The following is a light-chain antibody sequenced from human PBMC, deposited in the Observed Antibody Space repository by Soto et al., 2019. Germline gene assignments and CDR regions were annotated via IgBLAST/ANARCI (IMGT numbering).Light chain of an antibody. CDR2: DAS. Sequence: DIQMTQSPSTLSASVGDRVTITCRASQSISSWLAWYQQKPGKAPKLLIYDASSLESGVPSRFSGSGSGTEFTLTTSSLQPDDFATYYCQQYNSYSAWTFGQGNKVEIK. V-gene: IGKV1-5*01. CDR1: QSISSW. J-gene: IGKJ1*01. CDR3: QQYNSYSAWT.